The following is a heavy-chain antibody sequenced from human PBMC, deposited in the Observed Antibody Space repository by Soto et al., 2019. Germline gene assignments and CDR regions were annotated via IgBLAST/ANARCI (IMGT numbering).Heavy chain of an antibody. V-gene: IGHV4-59*02. CDR3: ARNYRRGPPFNWFDS. CDR2: VHDSGST. J-gene: IGHJ5*01. Sequence: SETLSLTCTASGGSVTSYYWSWIRQPPGHGLEWIGYVHDSGSTNYNPSLKSRVTISVDTSKNQVSLKLNSVTATDTAVYYCARNYRRGPPFNWFDSWGQGTLVTVSS. CDR1: GGSVTSYY. D-gene: IGHD3-16*02.